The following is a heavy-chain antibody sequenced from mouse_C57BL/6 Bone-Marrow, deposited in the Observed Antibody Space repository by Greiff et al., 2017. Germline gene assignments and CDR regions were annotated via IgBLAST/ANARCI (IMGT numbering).Heavy chain of an antibody. CDR1: GYSFTDYN. D-gene: IGHD1-1*01. CDR3: ATTVVAPYYFDY. V-gene: IGHV1-39*01. CDR2: INPNYGTT. Sequence: VQLQQSGPELVKPGASVKISSKASGYSFTDYNMNWVQQSNGKSLEWIGVINPNYGTTSSNQKFKGKATLTVDQSSSTAYMQLNSLTSEDSAVYYCATTVVAPYYFDYWGQGTTLTVSS. J-gene: IGHJ2*01.